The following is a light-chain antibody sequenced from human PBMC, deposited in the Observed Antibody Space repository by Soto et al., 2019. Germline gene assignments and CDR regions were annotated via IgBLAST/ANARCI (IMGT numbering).Light chain of an antibody. CDR2: AAS. V-gene: IGKV1-16*01. CDR3: QQYNSYPLT. Sequence: DIQMTQSPSSLSASVGDRVTITCRASQDISNYLAWFQQKPGTAPKSLIYAASSLQSGVPPRFSGSGSGTDFTLTISSLQPEDFATYYCQQYNSYPLTFGGGTKVEIK. CDR1: QDISNY. J-gene: IGKJ4*01.